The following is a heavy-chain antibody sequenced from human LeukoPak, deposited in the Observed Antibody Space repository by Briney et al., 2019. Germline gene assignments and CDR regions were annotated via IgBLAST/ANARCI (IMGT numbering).Heavy chain of an antibody. CDR3: ARDYGGDAGLDS. J-gene: IGHJ4*02. V-gene: IGHV3-33*08. D-gene: IGHD4-23*01. CDR1: GCTVTTTA. CDR2: IWSDDRNK. Sequence: GGSLRLSCAASGCTVTTTAMNWVRQAPGKGLEWVALIWSDDRNKYYADSVKGQFTISRDNSKNTLYLQMNSLRAEDTAVYYCARDYGGDAGLDSWGQGTLVTVSS.